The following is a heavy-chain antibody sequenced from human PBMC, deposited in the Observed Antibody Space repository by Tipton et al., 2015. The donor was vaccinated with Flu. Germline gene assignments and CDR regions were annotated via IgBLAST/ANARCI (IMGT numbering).Heavy chain of an antibody. CDR3: ARAYDYYYYGMDV. V-gene: IGHV3-20*01. CDR2: INWNGGST. CDR1: GFTFDDYG. D-gene: IGHD3-16*01. J-gene: IGHJ6*02. Sequence: AASGFTFDDYGMSWVRQAPGKGLEWVSGINWNGGSTGYADSVKGRFTISRDNAKNSLYLQMNSLRAEDTALYHCARAYDYYYYGMDVWGQGPTVPVSS.